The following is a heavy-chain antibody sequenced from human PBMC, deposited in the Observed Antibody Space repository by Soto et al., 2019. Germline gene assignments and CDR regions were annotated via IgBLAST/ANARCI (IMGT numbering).Heavy chain of an antibody. CDR1: GFTFSSYT. CDR3: ASGLGNSRS. Sequence: DVHLVESGGGLVQPGGSLRLSCVASGFTFSSYTMNWVRQTPGRRLEWVAYISSSGSPIYYADSVKGRFTISRDNGKSSLYLQMDSLRHEDTGIYYCASGLGNSRSWGQGSQVTVSS. J-gene: IGHJ4*02. V-gene: IGHV3-48*02. D-gene: IGHD1-26*01. CDR2: ISSSGSPI.